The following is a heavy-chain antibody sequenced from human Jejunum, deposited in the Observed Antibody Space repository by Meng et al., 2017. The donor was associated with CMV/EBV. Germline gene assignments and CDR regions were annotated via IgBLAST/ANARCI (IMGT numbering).Heavy chain of an antibody. V-gene: IGHV1-46*01. Sequence: VHLGKSGAEVRKPGASVTVSCRSSGYIFTTYYIQWVRQAPGQGLEWMGEIHPSGDTGYAQNFQGRVTMTTDTSTSTAYMELRSLRSDDTAVYYCARVEVGITSGDYWGQGTLVTVSS. D-gene: IGHD1-26*01. J-gene: IGHJ4*02. CDR3: ARVEVGITSGDY. CDR1: GYIFTTYY. CDR2: IHPSGDT.